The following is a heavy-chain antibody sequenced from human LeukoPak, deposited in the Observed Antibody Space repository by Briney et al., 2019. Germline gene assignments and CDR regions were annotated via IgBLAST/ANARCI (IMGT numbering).Heavy chain of an antibody. CDR2: IIPIFGTA. Sequence: VKVSCKASGGTFSSYAISWVRQAPGQGLEWMGGIIPIFGTANYAQKFQGRVTITADESTSTAYMELSSLRSEDTAVYYCARDSGGVVQTYYYYMDVWGKGTTVTVSS. CDR3: ARDSGGVVQTYYYYMDV. D-gene: IGHD3-3*01. V-gene: IGHV1-69*13. CDR1: GGTFSSYA. J-gene: IGHJ6*03.